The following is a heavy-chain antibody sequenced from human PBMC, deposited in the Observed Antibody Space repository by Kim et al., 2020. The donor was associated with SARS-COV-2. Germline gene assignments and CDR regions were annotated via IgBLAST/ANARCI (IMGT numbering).Heavy chain of an antibody. V-gene: IGHV3-23*01. CDR3: AKAAVVTAIRSAFDI. J-gene: IGHJ3*02. CDR1: GFTFSSYA. Sequence: GGSLRLSCAASGFTFSSYAMSWVRQAPGKGLEWVSAIIGSGGSTYYADSVKGRFTISIDNSKNTLYLQINRLRAEDTAVYYCAKAAVVTAIRSAFDIWGQAIMVTVSS. D-gene: IGHD2-21*02. CDR2: IIGSGGST.